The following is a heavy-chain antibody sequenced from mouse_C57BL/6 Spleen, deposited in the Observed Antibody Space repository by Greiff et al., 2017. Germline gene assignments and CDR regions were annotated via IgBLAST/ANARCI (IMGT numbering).Heavy chain of an antibody. CDR1: GYTFTDYY. V-gene: IGHV1-76*01. D-gene: IGHD2-2*01. Sequence: QVQLQQSGAELVRPGASVKLSCKASGYTFTDYYINWVKQRPGQGLEWIARIYPGSGNTYYNEKFKGKATLTAEKSSSTAYMQLSSLTSEDSAVYFCARYGYDGYYYAMDYWGQGTSVTVSS. J-gene: IGHJ4*01. CDR2: IYPGSGNT. CDR3: ARYGYDGYYYAMDY.